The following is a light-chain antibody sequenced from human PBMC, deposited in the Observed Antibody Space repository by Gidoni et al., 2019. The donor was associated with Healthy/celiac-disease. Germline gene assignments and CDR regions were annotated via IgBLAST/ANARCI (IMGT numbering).Light chain of an antibody. CDR1: QSLLHSNGCNY. J-gene: IGKJ2*01. V-gene: IGKV2-28*01. Sequence: DIVLTHSPLSLPVTPGEPASISCRSSQSLLHSNGCNYLDWYLQKPGQSPQLLIYLGSNRASGVPDRFSGSGSGTDFTLKISRVEAEDVGVYYCMQALQTRYTFXXXTKLEIK. CDR3: MQALQTRYT. CDR2: LGS.